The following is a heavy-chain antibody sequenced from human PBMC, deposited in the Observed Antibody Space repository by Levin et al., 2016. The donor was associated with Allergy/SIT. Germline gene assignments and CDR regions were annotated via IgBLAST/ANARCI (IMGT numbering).Heavy chain of an antibody. J-gene: IGHJ5*02. V-gene: IGHV1-8*01. CDR1: GYTFSSYA. Sequence: ALVKVSCKASGYTFSSYAVNWVRQATGQGPEWMGWMNPNSGNTGYAQKFQGRVTMTRNTSISTAYMELSSLRSEDTAVYYCARDARLACSGGSCYSGWFDPWGQGTLVAVSS. CDR2: MNPNSGNT. CDR3: ARDARLACSGGSCYSGWFDP. D-gene: IGHD2-15*01.